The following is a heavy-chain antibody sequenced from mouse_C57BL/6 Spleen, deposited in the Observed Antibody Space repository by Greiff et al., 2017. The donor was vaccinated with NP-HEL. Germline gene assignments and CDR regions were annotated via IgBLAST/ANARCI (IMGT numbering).Heavy chain of an antibody. J-gene: IGHJ2*01. Sequence: EVQGVESGGGLVQPGGSLKLSCAASGFTFSDYGMAWVRQAPRKGPEWVAFISNLAYSIYYADTVTGRFTISRENAKNTLYLEMSSLRSEDTAMYYCARRGAYDYDGYYFDYWGQGTTLTVSS. CDR1: GFTFSDYG. V-gene: IGHV5-15*01. D-gene: IGHD2-4*01. CDR3: ARRGAYDYDGYYFDY. CDR2: ISNLAYSI.